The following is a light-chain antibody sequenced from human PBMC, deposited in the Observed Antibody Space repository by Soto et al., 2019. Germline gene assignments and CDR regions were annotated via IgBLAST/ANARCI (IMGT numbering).Light chain of an antibody. CDR2: EVS. CDR1: SSDVGGYNY. V-gene: IGLV2-14*01. J-gene: IGLJ1*01. Sequence: QSVLTQPAPVSGSPGQSITISCTGTSSDVGGYNYVSWYQQHPGKAPKLMIYEVSNRPSGVSNRFSGSKSGNTASLTIPGLQAEDEADYYCSSYTSSSTLYVFGTGTKVTVL. CDR3: SSYTSSSTLYV.